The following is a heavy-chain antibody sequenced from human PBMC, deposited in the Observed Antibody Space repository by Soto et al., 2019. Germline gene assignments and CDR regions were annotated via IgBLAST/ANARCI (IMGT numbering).Heavy chain of an antibody. V-gene: IGHV3-11*01. D-gene: IGHD3-22*01. CDR2: ISSSGSTI. CDR3: ARDQNCYYFQFYYYGMDV. Sequence: GGSLRLSCAASGFTFSDYYMSWIRQAPGKGLEWVSYISSSGSTIYYADSVKGRFTISRDNAKNSLYLQMNSLRAEDTAVYYCARDQNCYYFQFYYYGMDVWGQGTTVTVSS. J-gene: IGHJ6*02. CDR1: GFTFSDYY.